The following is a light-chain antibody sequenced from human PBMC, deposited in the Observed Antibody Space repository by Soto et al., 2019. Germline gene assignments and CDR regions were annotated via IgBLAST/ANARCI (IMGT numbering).Light chain of an antibody. CDR3: CSYAGSTTYVV. Sequence: QSVLTQPASVSGSPGQSITIACTVTSSDVGRYNLVSWYQQHPGKAPKLIIYEVSKWPSGVSNRFSGSKSGNTAALTISGLQAEDEADHYCCSYAGSTTYVVFGGGTK. V-gene: IGLV2-23*02. J-gene: IGLJ2*01. CDR2: EVS. CDR1: SSDVGRYNL.